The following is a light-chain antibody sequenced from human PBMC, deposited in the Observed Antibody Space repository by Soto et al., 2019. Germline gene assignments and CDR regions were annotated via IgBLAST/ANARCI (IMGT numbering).Light chain of an antibody. J-gene: IGKJ2*03. CDR1: QTINEW. CDR2: QAS. CDR3: QHYNSYPYS. Sequence: DIQMTQSPSTLSASVGDRVTITCRASQTINEWLAWYQQKIGKAPKVLIYQASTLASAVPSRFSGSGSGTTFTLTISSLQPDDSATYYCQHYNSYPYSFGQGTKLEI. V-gene: IGKV1-5*03.